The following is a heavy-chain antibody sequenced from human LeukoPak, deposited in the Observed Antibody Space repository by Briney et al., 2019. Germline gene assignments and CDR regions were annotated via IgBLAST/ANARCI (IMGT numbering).Heavy chain of an antibody. V-gene: IGHV4-34*01. CDR3: ASRLTCYYDSSGYPGGAFDI. CDR1: GGSFSGYY. Sequence: SETLSLTCAVYGGSFSGYYWSWIRQPPGKGLEWIGEINHSGSTNYNPSLKSRVTISVDTSKNQFSLKLSSVTAADTAVYYCASRLTCYYDSSGYPGGAFDIWGQGTMVTVSS. J-gene: IGHJ3*02. CDR2: INHSGST. D-gene: IGHD3-22*01.